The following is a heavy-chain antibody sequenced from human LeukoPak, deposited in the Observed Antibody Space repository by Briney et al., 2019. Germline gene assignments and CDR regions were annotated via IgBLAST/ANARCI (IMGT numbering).Heavy chain of an antibody. Sequence: ASVKVSCTASGYTFTGYYMHWVRQAPGQGLEWMGRINPNSGGTNYAQKFQGRVTMTRDTSISTAYMELSRLRSDDTAVYYCARGDGYNFYGMDVWGQGTTVTVSS. CDR2: INPNSGGT. D-gene: IGHD5-24*01. J-gene: IGHJ6*02. CDR1: GYTFTGYY. V-gene: IGHV1-2*06. CDR3: ARGDGYNFYGMDV.